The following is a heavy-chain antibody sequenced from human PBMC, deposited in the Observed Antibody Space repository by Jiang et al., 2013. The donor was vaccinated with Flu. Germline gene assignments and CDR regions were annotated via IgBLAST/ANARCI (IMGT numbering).Heavy chain of an antibody. CDR3: ARGRGVVTPVVRGGFDY. D-gene: IGHD4-23*01. Sequence: LLKPSETLSLTCTVSGGSISSSSFYWGWIRQPPGKGLEWIGSFYYRGNTYYNPSLKGRVTISVDTSKNQFSLKLSSVTAADTAVYYCARGRGVVTPVVRGGFDYWGQGTLVTVSS. J-gene: IGHJ4*02. CDR2: FYYRGNT. V-gene: IGHV4-39*07. CDR1: GGSISSSSFY.